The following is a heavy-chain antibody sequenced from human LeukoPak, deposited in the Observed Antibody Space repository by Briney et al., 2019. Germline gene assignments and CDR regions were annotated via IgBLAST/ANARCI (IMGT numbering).Heavy chain of an antibody. D-gene: IGHD3-16*01. CDR1: GFIFNSYG. Sequence: GGSLRLSCAASGFIFNSYGMHWVRQAPGKGLEWVAFVRNDGNNKYYADSVKGRFTISRDNSKNTLYLQMNSLRAEDTAVYYCAKRGLGEFHYFDCWGQGTLVTVSS. CDR2: VRNDGNNK. CDR3: AKRGLGEFHYFDC. V-gene: IGHV3-30*02. J-gene: IGHJ4*02.